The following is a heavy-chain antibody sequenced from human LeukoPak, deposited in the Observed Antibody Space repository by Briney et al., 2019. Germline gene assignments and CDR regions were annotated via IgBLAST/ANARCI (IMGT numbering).Heavy chain of an antibody. CDR2: ISSSSSYT. CDR1: GFTFSDFY. CDR3: TTDGITMVRGVIIKRFDP. V-gene: IGHV3-11*05. J-gene: IGHJ5*02. D-gene: IGHD3-10*01. Sequence: GGSLRLSCAASGFTFSDFYMSWIRQAPGKGLEWVSYISSSSSYTNYADSVKGRFTISRDNAKNSLYLQMNSLRAEDTAVYYCTTDGITMVRGVIIKRFDPWGQGTLVTVSS.